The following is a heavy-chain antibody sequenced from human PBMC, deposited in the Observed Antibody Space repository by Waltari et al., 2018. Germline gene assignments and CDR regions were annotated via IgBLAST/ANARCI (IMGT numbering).Heavy chain of an antibody. CDR2: IVPGAPYT. CDR3: AGRSGEQQRGPFDP. CDR1: GYSFTSYW. Sequence: EVQLVQSGAAVTKPGESLKISCKGSGYSFTSYWIGWVRQMPGKGLAWMGDIVPGAPYTRDSQAWQGQVTLAADKAIRTAYRQWSSLKASDTAMDCCAGRSGEQQRGPFDPLGQGTLVTGSS. V-gene: IGHV5-51*01. J-gene: IGHJ5*02. D-gene: IGHD6-13*01.